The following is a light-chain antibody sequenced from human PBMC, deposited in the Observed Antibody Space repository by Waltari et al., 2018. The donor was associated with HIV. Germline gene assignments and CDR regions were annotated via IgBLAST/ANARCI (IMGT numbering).Light chain of an antibody. V-gene: IGKV3-11*01. Sequence: EIVLTQSPATLSLSPGERATLSCRASQSVSSYLAWYQQTPGQAPRLLIYEASDRAPGIPARFSGSGSGTDFTLTISSLEPEDFALYYCQQRNNWPITFGQGTRLVIK. J-gene: IGKJ5*01. CDR3: QQRNNWPIT. CDR1: QSVSSY. CDR2: EAS.